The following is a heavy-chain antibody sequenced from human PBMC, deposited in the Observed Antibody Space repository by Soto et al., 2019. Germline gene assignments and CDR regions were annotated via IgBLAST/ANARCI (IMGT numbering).Heavy chain of an antibody. Sequence: QLQLQESGSGLVKPSQTLSLTCAVSGGSISSGGYSWSWIRQPPGKGLEWIGYIYHSGSTYYNPSLKSRVTISVDTSKNQFSLKLSSVTAADTAVYYCARGKEIVVVTPGGFDLWGRGTLVTVSS. V-gene: IGHV4-30-2*01. J-gene: IGHJ2*01. CDR2: IYHSGST. D-gene: IGHD3-22*01. CDR1: GGSISSGGYS. CDR3: ARGKEIVVVTPGGFDL.